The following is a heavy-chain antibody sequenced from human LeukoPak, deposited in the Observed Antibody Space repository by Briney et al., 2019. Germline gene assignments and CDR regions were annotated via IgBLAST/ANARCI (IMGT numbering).Heavy chain of an antibody. CDR1: GITFSSYW. J-gene: IGHJ4*02. CDR3: VIDLGDYNDF. CDR2: INTQGTYT. D-gene: IGHD2-15*01. V-gene: IGHV3-74*01. Sequence: GGSLRLSCAVSGITFSSYWMHWVRQDPGRGLLWVSRINTQGTYTNYADSVKGRFTISRDNAKNTLYLQMSSLRADGTAVYYCVIDLGDYNDFWGQGTLVSVSS.